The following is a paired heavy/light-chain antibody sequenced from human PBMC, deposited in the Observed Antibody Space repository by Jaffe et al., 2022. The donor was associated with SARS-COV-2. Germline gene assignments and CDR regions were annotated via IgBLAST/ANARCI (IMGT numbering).Light chain of an antibody. V-gene: IGLV3-19*01. CDR3: NSRDSSGNHVV. J-gene: IGLJ2*01. Sequence: SSELTQDPAVSVALGQTVRITCQGDSLRRYHASWYQRKPGQAPVLVIYGKNNRPSGIPDRFSGSTSGNTASLTITGAQAEDEADYYCNSRDSSGNHVVFGRGTKLTVL. CDR1: SLRRYH. CDR2: GKN.
Heavy chain of an antibody. CDR2: IYYSGST. CDR3: AREVVFCSGGSCYGMDV. Sequence: QVQLQESGPGLVKPSETLSLTCTVSGGSISNYYWSWIRQPPGKGLEWIGNIYYSGSTNYSPSLKSRVTISVDTSKNQFSLKLSSVTAADTAVYYCAREVVFCSGGSCYGMDVWGQGTTVTVSS. V-gene: IGHV4-59*01. D-gene: IGHD2-15*01. J-gene: IGHJ6*02. CDR1: GGSISNYY.